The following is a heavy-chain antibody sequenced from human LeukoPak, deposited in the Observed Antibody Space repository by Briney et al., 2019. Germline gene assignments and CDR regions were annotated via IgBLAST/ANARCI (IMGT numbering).Heavy chain of an antibody. V-gene: IGHV4-59*08. CDR3: ARHLLGYCSGGSCYGGYYYGMDV. Sequence: PSETLSLTCTVSGGYISSYYWSWIRQPPGKGLEWIGYSYYSGSTNYNPSLKSRVTISVDTSKNQFSLKLSSVTAADAAVYYCARHLLGYCSGGSCYGGYYYGMDVWGQGTTVTVSS. CDR2: SYYSGST. CDR1: GGYISSYY. D-gene: IGHD2-15*01. J-gene: IGHJ6*02.